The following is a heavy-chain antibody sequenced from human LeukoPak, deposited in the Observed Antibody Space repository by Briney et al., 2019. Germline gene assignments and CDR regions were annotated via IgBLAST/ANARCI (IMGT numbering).Heavy chain of an antibody. CDR2: IYPGDSDT. CDR1: GYSFTSYW. CDR3: ARQRDCCPLGY. V-gene: IGHV5-51*01. D-gene: IGHD2-21*02. Sequence: GASLQISCKGSGYSFTSYWIGWVRQMPGKGLEWMGIIYPGDSDTRYSPSFQGQVTISADKSISTAYLQWSTLKASDTAMYYCARQRDCCPLGYWGQGTLVTVSS. J-gene: IGHJ4*02.